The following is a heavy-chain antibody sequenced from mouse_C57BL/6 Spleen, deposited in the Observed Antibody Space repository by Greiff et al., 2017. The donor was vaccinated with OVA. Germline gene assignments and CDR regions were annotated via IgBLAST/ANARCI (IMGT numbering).Heavy chain of an antibody. V-gene: IGHV1-55*01. J-gene: IGHJ2*01. Sequence: QVHVKQSGAELVKPGASVKMSCKASGYTFTSYWITWVKQRPGQGLEWIGDIYPGSGSTNYNEKFKSKATLTVDTSSSTAYMQLSSLTSEDSAVYYCASMVTIDYWGQGTTLTVSS. CDR1: GYTFTSYW. CDR2: IYPGSGST. CDR3: ASMVTIDY. D-gene: IGHD2-2*01.